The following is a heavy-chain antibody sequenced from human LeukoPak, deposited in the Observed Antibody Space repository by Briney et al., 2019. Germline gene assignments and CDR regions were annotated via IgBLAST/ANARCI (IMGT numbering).Heavy chain of an antibody. V-gene: IGHV3-30*02. D-gene: IGHD6-13*01. CDR3: AKDLSGPGIAAAGGY. CDR1: GFTFSSYG. Sequence: GGSLRLSCAASGFTFSSYGMHWVRQAPGKGLEWVAFIRYDGSNKYYADSVKGRFTISRDNSKNTLYLQMNSLRAEDTAVYYCAKDLSGPGIAAAGGYWGRGTLVTVSS. J-gene: IGHJ4*02. CDR2: IRYDGSNK.